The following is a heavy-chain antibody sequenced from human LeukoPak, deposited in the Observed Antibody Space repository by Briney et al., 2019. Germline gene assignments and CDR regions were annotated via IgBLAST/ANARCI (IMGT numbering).Heavy chain of an antibody. Sequence: SETLSLTCAVSGYSISSGYYWGWIRQPPGKGLEWIGNIYHSGSTYYNPSLKSRVTISVDTSRNQFSLKLSSVTAADTAGYYCARILGTYCSGGSCPDAFDIWGQGTMVTVSS. CDR1: GYSISSGYY. J-gene: IGHJ3*02. CDR2: IYHSGST. CDR3: ARILGTYCSGGSCPDAFDI. V-gene: IGHV4-38-2*01. D-gene: IGHD2-15*01.